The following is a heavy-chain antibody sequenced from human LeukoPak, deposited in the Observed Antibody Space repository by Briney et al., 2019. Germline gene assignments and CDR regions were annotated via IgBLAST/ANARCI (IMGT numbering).Heavy chain of an antibody. Sequence: GESLKISCKGSGSSFPTYWIAWVRQLPGKGLEWMGIIYPDESNIRYSPSFQGQVTISADKSISTASLQWSSLKASDTAMYYCARPPSRGYSSSFEYWGQGTLVTVSS. J-gene: IGHJ4*02. V-gene: IGHV5-51*01. CDR3: ARPPSRGYSSSFEY. CDR2: IYPDESNI. D-gene: IGHD2-2*03. CDR1: GSSFPTYW.